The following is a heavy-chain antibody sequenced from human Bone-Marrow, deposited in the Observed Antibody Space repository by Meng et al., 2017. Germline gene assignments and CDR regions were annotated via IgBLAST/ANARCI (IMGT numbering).Heavy chain of an antibody. J-gene: IGHJ4*02. V-gene: IGHV4-34*01. CDR3: ARGELAGTDY. D-gene: IGHD6-19*01. CDR1: GGSFSGYY. Sequence: QVQLQHWGAGLLKPSETLSLTCVVSGGSFSGYYWSWIRQPPGKGLEWIGEINHSGSTNYNPSLKSRVTISVDTSKNQFSLKLSSVTAADTAVYYCARGELAGTDYWGQGTLVTVSS. CDR2: INHSGST.